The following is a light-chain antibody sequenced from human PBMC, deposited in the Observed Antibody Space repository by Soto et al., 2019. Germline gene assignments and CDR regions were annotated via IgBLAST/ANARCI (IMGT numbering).Light chain of an antibody. J-gene: IGLJ2*01. CDR1: SANIGSNY. Sequence: QSVLTQPPSVSAAPGQKVTISCSGSSANIGSNYVSWYQQLPGTAPKLVIYDSDRRPSEIPDRFSGSKSGTSATLDISWLQAGDEDDYCGVAGDGSRSVVLFGGGTKLTVL. CDR2: DSD. CDR3: VAGDGSRSVVL. V-gene: IGLV1-51*01.